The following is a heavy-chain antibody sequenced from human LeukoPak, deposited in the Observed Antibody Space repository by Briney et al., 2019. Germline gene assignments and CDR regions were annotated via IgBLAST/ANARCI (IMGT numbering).Heavy chain of an antibody. CDR2: IYTSGST. CDR1: GGSISNFY. V-gene: IGHV4-4*07. CDR3: ARETTGAGTARPFDY. J-gene: IGHJ4*02. Sequence: PSETLSLTCTVSGGSISNFYWSWVRQPAGKTLEWIGRIYTSGSTNYNPSLKIRVTMSVDTSKNQFSLKLSSVTAADTAVYFCARETTGAGTARPFDYWGQGTLVTVSS. D-gene: IGHD6-13*01.